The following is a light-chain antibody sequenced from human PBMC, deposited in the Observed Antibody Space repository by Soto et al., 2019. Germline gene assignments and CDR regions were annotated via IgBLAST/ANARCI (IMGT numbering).Light chain of an antibody. CDR2: DVS. Sequence: QSALTQPRSVSGSPGQSVTISCTGTSSDVGGYNYVSWYQQHPGKAPKLMIYDVSKRPSGVPDRFSGSKSGNTASLTISGLQAEDDADYYCCSYAGSYPLFGGGTKLTVL. CDR3: CSYAGSYPL. J-gene: IGLJ3*02. CDR1: SSDVGGYNY. V-gene: IGLV2-11*01.